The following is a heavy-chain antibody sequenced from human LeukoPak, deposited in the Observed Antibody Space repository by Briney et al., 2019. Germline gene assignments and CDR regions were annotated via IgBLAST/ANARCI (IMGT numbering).Heavy chain of an antibody. Sequence: SETLSLTCIVSGDSISRVYWSWIRQPPGKGLEWLGYIFFSGSTNYNPSLKSRVTMSVDTSKNQFSLNLSSVTAADTAVYYCARGEMATIEDAFDIWGQGTMVTVSS. J-gene: IGHJ3*02. CDR3: ARGEMATIEDAFDI. CDR2: IFFSGST. D-gene: IGHD5-24*01. V-gene: IGHV4-59*01. CDR1: GDSISRVY.